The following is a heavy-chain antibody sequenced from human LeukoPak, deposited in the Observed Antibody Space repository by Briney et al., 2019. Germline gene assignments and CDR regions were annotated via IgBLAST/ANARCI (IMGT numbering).Heavy chain of an antibody. CDR3: AKDTAFYYDSSGSIDI. J-gene: IGHJ3*02. Sequence: PGGSLRLSCAASGFTFSNFAMSLVRQAPGKGLEWVSVITGRGGATHNADSVKGRFTISRDNSKNTLYLQMNSLRAEDTAVYYCAKDTAFYYDSSGSIDIWGQGTMVTVSS. CDR2: ITGRGGAT. V-gene: IGHV3-23*01. CDR1: GFTFSNFA. D-gene: IGHD3-22*01.